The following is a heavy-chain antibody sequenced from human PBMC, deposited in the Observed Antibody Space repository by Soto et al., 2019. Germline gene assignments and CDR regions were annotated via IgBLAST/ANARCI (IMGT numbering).Heavy chain of an antibody. CDR3: ARVGYCTNGVCSPGDY. D-gene: IGHD2-8*01. CDR2: IIPIFGTA. CDR1: GGTFSSYA. Sequence: QVQLVQSVAEVKKPGSSVKVSCKASGGTFSSYAISWVRQAPGQGLEWMGGIIPIFGTANYAQKFQGRVTITGDKSTSTAYIELSSLRSEDTAVYYCARVGYCTNGVCSPGDYWGQGTLVTVSS. V-gene: IGHV1-69*06. J-gene: IGHJ4*02.